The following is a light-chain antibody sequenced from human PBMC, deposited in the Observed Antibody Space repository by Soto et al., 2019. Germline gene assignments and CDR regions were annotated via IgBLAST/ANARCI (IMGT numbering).Light chain of an antibody. J-gene: IGKJ3*01. Sequence: IVMTHSPATLTVSPGERATLSCRASQSVGSKLAWYQQKPGQPPRLLIYAASTRATGIPVRFSGSGSGTEFTLTISSLQSEDFAVYFCQQYNTWPLTFGPGTKVDIK. CDR3: QQYNTWPLT. CDR2: AAS. CDR1: QSVGSK. V-gene: IGKV3-15*01.